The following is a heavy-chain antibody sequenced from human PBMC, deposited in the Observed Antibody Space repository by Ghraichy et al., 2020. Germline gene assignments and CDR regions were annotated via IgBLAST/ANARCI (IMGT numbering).Heavy chain of an antibody. Sequence: GSLRLSCAMSGFNFGDFAVGWVRQAPGKGLEWVSSIARSGSADYTDSVKGRFTISRDNSKNILYLHMSSLRAEDTATYYCARYKSWGQGTLVTVSS. D-gene: IGHD5-12*01. CDR1: GFNFGDFA. CDR3: ARYKS. J-gene: IGHJ5*02. CDR2: IARSGSA. V-gene: IGHV3-23*01.